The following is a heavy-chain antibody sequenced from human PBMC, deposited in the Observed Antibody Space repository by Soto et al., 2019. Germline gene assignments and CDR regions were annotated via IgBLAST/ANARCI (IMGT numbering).Heavy chain of an antibody. V-gene: IGHV4-34*01. D-gene: IGHD2-15*01. CDR3: ARRRYCSGCICYDGQGFYYMDV. CDR1: GGSLSGYY. Sequence: TSETLSITCAVYGGSLSGYYWSWILQPPGKGLEWIGEINHSGSTNYNPSLKSRVTISVDTSKNQFSLKLSSVTAADTAVYYCARRRYCSGCICYDGQGFYYMDVWCKGTTVTVSS. J-gene: IGHJ6*03. CDR2: INHSGST.